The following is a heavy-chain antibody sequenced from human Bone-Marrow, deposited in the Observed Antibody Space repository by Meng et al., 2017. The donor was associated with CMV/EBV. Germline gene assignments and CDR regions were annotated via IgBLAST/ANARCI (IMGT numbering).Heavy chain of an antibody. J-gene: IGHJ4*02. CDR1: GYSFTNYW. Sequence: GGSLRLSCKADGYSFTNYWIGWVRQMPGKGLEWMGITKPGDSEIQYSPSFQGQVTISADKSISTAYLQWGSLRASDTAMYYCARHYNGAGYLEWFFDYWGQGTRVTVSS. D-gene: IGHD3-3*01. CDR3: ARHYNGAGYLEWFFDY. CDR2: TKPGDSEI. V-gene: IGHV5-51*01.